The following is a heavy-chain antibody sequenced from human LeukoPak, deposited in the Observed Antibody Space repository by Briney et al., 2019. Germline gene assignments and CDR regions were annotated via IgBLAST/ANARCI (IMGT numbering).Heavy chain of an antibody. D-gene: IGHD6-19*01. Sequence: GASVKVSCKASGYTFTSYYMHWVRQAPGQGLEWMGIINPSGGSTSYAQKFQGRVTMTRDTSTSTVYMELSSLRSEDTAVYYCARARLPGIAVAGTGTANYWGQGTLVTVSS. CDR1: GYTFTSYY. J-gene: IGHJ4*02. CDR3: ARARLPGIAVAGTGTANY. CDR2: INPSGGST. V-gene: IGHV1-46*01.